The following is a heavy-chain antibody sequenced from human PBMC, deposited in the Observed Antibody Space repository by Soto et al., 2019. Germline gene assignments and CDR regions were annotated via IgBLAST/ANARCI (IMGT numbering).Heavy chain of an antibody. D-gene: IGHD2-15*01. CDR2: IRSNGGST. CDR1: GFTFSSYA. Sequence: EVQLVESGEGLVQPGGSLRLSCAASGFTFSSYAMHWVRQAPGKGLEYVSAIRSNGGSTYYADSVKGRFTISRDNSKNTLYLQMGSLRAEDMAVYYCARGAGWFDYWGQVTLVTVSS. CDR3: ARGAGWFDY. V-gene: IGHV3-64*02. J-gene: IGHJ4*02.